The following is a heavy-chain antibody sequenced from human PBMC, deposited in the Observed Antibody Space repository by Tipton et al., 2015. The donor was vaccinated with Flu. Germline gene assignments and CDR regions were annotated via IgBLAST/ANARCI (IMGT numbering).Heavy chain of an antibody. CDR1: GGSISRYY. Sequence: LSLTCTVSGGSISRYYWSWIRQAPGKGLEWIAYINYSGSTNNNPSLKSRVTISVDTSKNQFSLKLTSVTAADTAVYYCARHSQILPYRAQGYFDFWGQGTLVTVSS. CDR2: INYSGST. D-gene: IGHD1-26*01. CDR3: ARHSQILPYRAQGYFDF. J-gene: IGHJ4*02. V-gene: IGHV4-59*08.